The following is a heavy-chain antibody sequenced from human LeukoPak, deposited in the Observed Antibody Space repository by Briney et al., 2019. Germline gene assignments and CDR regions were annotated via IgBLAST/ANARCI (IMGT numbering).Heavy chain of an antibody. V-gene: IGHV3-21*04. D-gene: IGHD4-17*01. CDR2: ISSSSSYI. Sequence: PGGSLRLSCAASGFTFSSYAMSWVRQAPGKGLEWVSSISSSSSYIYYADSVKGRFTISRDNAKNSLYLQMNSLRAEDTAVYYCARDFTELYGDSYYYYGMDVWGQGTTVTVSS. CDR3: ARDFTELYGDSYYYYGMDV. CDR1: GFTFSSYA. J-gene: IGHJ6*02.